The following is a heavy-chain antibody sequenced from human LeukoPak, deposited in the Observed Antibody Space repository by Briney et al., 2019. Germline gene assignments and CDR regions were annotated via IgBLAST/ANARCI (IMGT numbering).Heavy chain of an antibody. V-gene: IGHV3-21*01. Sequence: GGSLRLSCEVSGFTLSSYSLTWVRQAPGKGLEWVSSIRSSGRDIFYADSVRGRFTVARDDAKNSLYLQMNSLRADDTAVYYCARGPGIAVAPLQHWGQGTLVTASS. CDR2: IRSSGRDI. J-gene: IGHJ1*01. CDR1: GFTLSSYS. CDR3: ARGPGIAVAPLQH. D-gene: IGHD6-19*01.